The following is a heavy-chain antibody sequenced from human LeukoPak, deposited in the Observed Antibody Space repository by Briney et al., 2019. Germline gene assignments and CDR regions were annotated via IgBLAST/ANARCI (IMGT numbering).Heavy chain of an antibody. CDR2: ISSSGSYI. J-gene: IGHJ4*02. V-gene: IGHV3-21*01. CDR3: ARDWWLDY. D-gene: IGHD2-15*01. Sequence: GGSLRLSCAASGFTFSSYSMNWVREAPGKGLEWVSSISSSGSYIYYADSVKGRFTISRDNAKNSLYLQMNSLRAEDTAVYYCARDWWLDYWGQGTLVTVSS. CDR1: GFTFSSYS.